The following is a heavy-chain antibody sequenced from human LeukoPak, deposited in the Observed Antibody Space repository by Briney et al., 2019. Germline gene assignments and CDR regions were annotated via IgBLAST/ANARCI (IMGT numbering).Heavy chain of an antibody. V-gene: IGHV3-23*01. J-gene: IGHJ5*02. D-gene: IGHD4-17*01. CDR1: GFTFSNHA. CDR3: AKDQTGDYGDYAYNWFDP. CDR2: ISGSGGST. Sequence: PGRSLRLSCLTSGFTFSNHAMHWVRQAPGKGLEWVSAISGSGGSTYYADSVKGRFTISRDNSKNTLYLQMNSLRAEDTAVYYCAKDQTGDYGDYAYNWFDPWGQGTLVTVSS.